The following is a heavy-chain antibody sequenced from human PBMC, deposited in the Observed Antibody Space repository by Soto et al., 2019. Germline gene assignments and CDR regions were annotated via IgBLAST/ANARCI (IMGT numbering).Heavy chain of an antibody. CDR1: GGTFSSYA. CDR2: IIPIFGTA. J-gene: IGHJ4*02. CDR3: ASTYDSSGYYQGY. D-gene: IGHD3-22*01. V-gene: IGHV1-69*13. Sequence: ASVKVSCKASGGTFSSYAISWVRQAPGQGLEWMGGIIPIFGTANYAQKFQGRVTITADESTSTAYMELSSLRSEDTAVYYCASTYDSSGYYQGYWGQGTLVTVSS.